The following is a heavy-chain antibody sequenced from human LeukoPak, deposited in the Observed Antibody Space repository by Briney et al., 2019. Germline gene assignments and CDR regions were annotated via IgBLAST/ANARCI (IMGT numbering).Heavy chain of an antibody. J-gene: IGHJ5*02. D-gene: IGHD1-20*01. CDR2: IYTSGST. V-gene: IGHV4-4*09. CDR3: ASSITGDLKFDP. Sequence: PSETLSLTCTVSGGSISSYYWSWLRQPPGKGLEWIGYIYTSGSTNYNPSLKSRVTISVDTSKNQFSLKLSSVTAADTAVYYCASSITGDLKFDPWGQGTLVTVSS. CDR1: GGSISSYY.